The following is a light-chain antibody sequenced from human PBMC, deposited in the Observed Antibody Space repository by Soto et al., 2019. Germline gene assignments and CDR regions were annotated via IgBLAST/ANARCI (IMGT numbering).Light chain of an antibody. V-gene: IGLV1-51*01. CDR1: TSNIGNNY. CDR3: GTWDSSLSAGV. J-gene: IGLJ3*02. Sequence: QSVLTQPPSVSAAPGQRVTISCSGSTSNIGNNYVSWYQQFPGTAPKLLIYDNDKRPSGIPDRFSGSKSGTSATLGITGLQTGDEADYYCGTWDSSLSAGVFGGGPKVTVL. CDR2: DND.